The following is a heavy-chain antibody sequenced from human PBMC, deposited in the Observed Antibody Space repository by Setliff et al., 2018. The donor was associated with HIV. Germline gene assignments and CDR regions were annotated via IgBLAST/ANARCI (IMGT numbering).Heavy chain of an antibody. CDR2: INAGNGNT. CDR3: ASIDCGGDCYSYYYYGMDV. CDR1: GYTFSYA. D-gene: IGHD2-21*02. J-gene: IGHJ6*02. Sequence: GASVKVSCKASGYTFSYAMHWVRQAPGQRLEWMGWINAGNGNTKYSQKFQGRVTITRDTSASTAYMELSSLRSEETAVYYCASIDCGGDCYSYYYYGMDVWGQGTTVTVSS. V-gene: IGHV1-3*01.